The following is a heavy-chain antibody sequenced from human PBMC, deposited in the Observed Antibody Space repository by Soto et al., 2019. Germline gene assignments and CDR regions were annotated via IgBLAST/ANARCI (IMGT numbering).Heavy chain of an antibody. V-gene: IGHV4-34*01. D-gene: IGHD3-10*01. Sequence: SETLSLTCAVYGGSFSGYYWSWIRQPPGKGLEWIGEINHSGSTNYNPSLKSRVTISVDTSKNQFSLKLSSVTAADTAVYYCGRGWSSSNWGQGTLVTVSS. CDR1: GGSFSGYY. J-gene: IGHJ4*02. CDR3: GRGWSSSN. CDR2: INHSGST.